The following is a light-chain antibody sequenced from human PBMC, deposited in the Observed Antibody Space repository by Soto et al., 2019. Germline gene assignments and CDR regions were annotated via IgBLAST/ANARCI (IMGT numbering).Light chain of an antibody. CDR2: SAS. Sequence: EIVLTQSPGTLSLSPGEGATLSCRASQSVSSNYLAWYQQKPGQAPRLLIYSASSRASGIPDRFSGSGSGTDFTLTINRLEPEDFAEYYCQQYSGPGMYTFGQGTKLEIK. V-gene: IGKV3-20*01. CDR1: QSVSSNY. CDR3: QQYSGPGMYT. J-gene: IGKJ2*01.